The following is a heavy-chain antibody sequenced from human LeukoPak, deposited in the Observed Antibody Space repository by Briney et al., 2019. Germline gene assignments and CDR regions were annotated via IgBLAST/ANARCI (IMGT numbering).Heavy chain of an antibody. D-gene: IGHD6-13*01. CDR2: IIPIFGTA. V-gene: IGHV1-69*05. Sequence: SVKVSCKAFGGTFSSYAISWVRQAPGQGLEWMGRIIPIFGTANYAQKFQGRVTMTRDTSTSTVYMELSSLRSEDTAVYYCARDFIAAAGGCDYWGQGTLVTVSS. CDR1: GGTFSSYA. J-gene: IGHJ4*02. CDR3: ARDFIAAAGGCDY.